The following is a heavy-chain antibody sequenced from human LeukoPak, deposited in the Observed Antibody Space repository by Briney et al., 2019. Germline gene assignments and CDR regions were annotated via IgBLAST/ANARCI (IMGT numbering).Heavy chain of an antibody. J-gene: IGHJ4*02. Sequence: GGSLRLSCAASGFTFNSYGMHWVRQAPGKGLEWVAIIWYDGSNYYYADSVKGRFTISRDNSKNTLYLQMNSLRAEDTAVYFCARNLSYYYDSWGQGTLVTVSS. CDR1: GFTFNSYG. CDR2: IWYDGSNY. CDR3: ARNLSYYYDS. V-gene: IGHV3-33*01. D-gene: IGHD3-22*01.